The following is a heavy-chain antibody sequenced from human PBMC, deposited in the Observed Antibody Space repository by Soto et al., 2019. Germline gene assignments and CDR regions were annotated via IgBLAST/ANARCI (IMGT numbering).Heavy chain of an antibody. CDR3: ARVIGSGWVGFDI. D-gene: IGHD3-10*01. V-gene: IGHV4-59*01. CDR1: GGSISSYY. Sequence: SETLSLTCTVSGGSISSYYWSWIRQPPGKGLEWIGYIYYSGSTNYNPSLKSRVTISVDTSKNQFSLKLSSVTAADTAVYFCARVIGSGWVGFDIWGQGAMVTVSS. J-gene: IGHJ3*02. CDR2: IYYSGST.